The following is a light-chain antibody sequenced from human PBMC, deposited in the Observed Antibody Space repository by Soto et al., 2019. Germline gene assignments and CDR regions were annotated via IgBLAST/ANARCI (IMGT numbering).Light chain of an antibody. Sequence: DIPMTQSPSSVSASVGDRVTITCRASQGISSWIAWYQQKPGKAPKLLISAASSLHSGVPSRFSGSGSGTDFTLTISSLQPEDCATYYGQQANSFPGALGQGTKVEIK. CDR2: AAS. J-gene: IGKJ1*01. V-gene: IGKV1-12*01. CDR1: QGISSW. CDR3: QQANSFPGA.